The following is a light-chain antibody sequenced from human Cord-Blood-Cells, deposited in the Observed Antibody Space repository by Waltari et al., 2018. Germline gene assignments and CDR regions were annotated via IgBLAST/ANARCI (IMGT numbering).Light chain of an antibody. CDR3: QAWDSSTWV. J-gene: IGLJ3*02. V-gene: IGLV3-1*01. CDR2: QDS. CDR1: KLGDKY. Sequence: SYELTQPPSVSVSPGQTASITCSGDKLGDKYACWYQQKPGQSPVLVIYQDSKRPSGIPRRFSSSNSENTATLTISGTQAMDEADYYCQAWDSSTWVFRGGSKLTVL.